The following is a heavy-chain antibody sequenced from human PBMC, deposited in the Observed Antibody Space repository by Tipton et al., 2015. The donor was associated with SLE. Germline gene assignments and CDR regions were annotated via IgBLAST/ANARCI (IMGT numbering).Heavy chain of an antibody. V-gene: IGHV4-59*01. J-gene: IGHJ5*02. CDR1: DDSISGYY. D-gene: IGHD3-3*02. CDR2: IGHSGST. CDR3: ARLEDPFGIFGVPKGWFDP. Sequence: LRLSCTVSDDSISGYYWSWIRQPPGKGLEWIGYIGHSGSTHYNPSLTSRVSMSVDTSKNQFSLKLTSVTAADTAVYYCARLEDPFGIFGVPKGWFDPWGQGTLVTVSS.